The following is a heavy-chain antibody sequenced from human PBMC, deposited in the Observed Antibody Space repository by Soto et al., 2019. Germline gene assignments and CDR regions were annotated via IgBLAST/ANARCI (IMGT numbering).Heavy chain of an antibody. CDR3: ARPLEWLSGGYYYYGMDV. V-gene: IGHV4-39*01. CDR2: IYYSGST. J-gene: IGHJ6*02. Sequence: SETLSLTCTVSGGSISSSSYYWGWIRQPPGKGLEWIGSIYYSGSTYYNPSLKSRVTISVDTSKSQFSLKLSSVTAADTAVYYCARPLEWLSGGYYYYGMDVWGQGTTVTVSS. CDR1: GGSISSSSYY. D-gene: IGHD3-3*01.